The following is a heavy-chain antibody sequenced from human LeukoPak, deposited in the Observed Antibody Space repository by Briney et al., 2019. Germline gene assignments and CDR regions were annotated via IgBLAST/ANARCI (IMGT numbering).Heavy chain of an antibody. CDR1: GFTFSSYG. CDR3: AKVGIDGSGPFDH. CDR2: IRYDGRNK. Sequence: GGSLRLSCAASGFTFSSYGMHWVRQAPGKGLEWVAFIRYDGRNKYYADSVKGRFTISGDNSKNTLYLQMNSLRAEDTAVYYCAKVGIDGSGPFDHWGQGTLVTVSS. J-gene: IGHJ4*02. D-gene: IGHD3-10*01. V-gene: IGHV3-30*02.